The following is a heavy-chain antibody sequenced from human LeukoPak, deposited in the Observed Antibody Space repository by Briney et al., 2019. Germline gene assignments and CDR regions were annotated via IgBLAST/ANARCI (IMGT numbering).Heavy chain of an antibody. CDR3: ARSSTYCSSTSCYGGSWDY. Sequence: TSETLSLTCTVSGGSISSYYWSWIRQPAGKGLEWIGRIYTSGSTNYNPSLKSRVTMSVDTSKNQFSLKLSSVAAADTAVYYCARSSTYCSSTSCYGGSWDYWGQGTLVTVSS. V-gene: IGHV4-4*07. CDR2: IYTSGST. CDR1: GGSISSYY. D-gene: IGHD2-2*01. J-gene: IGHJ4*02.